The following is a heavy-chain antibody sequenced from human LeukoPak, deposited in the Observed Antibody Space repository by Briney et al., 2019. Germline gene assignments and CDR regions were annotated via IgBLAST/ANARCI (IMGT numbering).Heavy chain of an antibody. CDR2: IKQDGSEK. V-gene: IGHV3-7*03. J-gene: IGHJ3*02. D-gene: IGHD1-1*01. CDR3: ARGPGTTPWSRDAFDI. Sequence: TGGSLRLSCAASGFTFSSYWMSWVRQAPGKGLEWVANIKQDGSEKYYVDSVKGRFTISRDNSKNTLYLQMNSLRAEDTAVYYCARGPGTTPWSRDAFDIWGQGTMVTVSS. CDR1: GFTFSSYW.